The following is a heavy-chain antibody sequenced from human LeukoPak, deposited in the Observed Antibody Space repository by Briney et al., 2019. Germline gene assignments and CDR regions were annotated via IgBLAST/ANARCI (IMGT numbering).Heavy chain of an antibody. J-gene: IGHJ4*02. Sequence: SVKVSCKASVGTFSSYAISWVRQAPGQGLEWMGGIIPIFGTANYAQKFQGRVTITADKSTSTAYMELSSLRSEDTAVYCCARETIWDKGSYGYWGQGTLVTVSS. D-gene: IGHD1-26*01. CDR2: IIPIFGTA. CDR1: VGTFSSYA. CDR3: ARETIWDKGSYGY. V-gene: IGHV1-69*06.